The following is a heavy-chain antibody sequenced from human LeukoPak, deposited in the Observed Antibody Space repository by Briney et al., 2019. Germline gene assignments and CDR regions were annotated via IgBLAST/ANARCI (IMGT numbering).Heavy chain of an antibody. D-gene: IGHD1-1*01. J-gene: IGHJ4*02. CDR2: ISPNSGET. CDR1: GYTFTDYY. CDR3: ARDGNFDY. V-gene: IGHV1-2*02. Sequence: ASVKVSCKTSGYTFTDYYMHWVRQAPGQGLEWMGWISPNSGETSYAQKFQGRVTMTRDTSIRTVYMEVNSLRPDDTAVFYCARDGNFDYWGQGTLVTVSS.